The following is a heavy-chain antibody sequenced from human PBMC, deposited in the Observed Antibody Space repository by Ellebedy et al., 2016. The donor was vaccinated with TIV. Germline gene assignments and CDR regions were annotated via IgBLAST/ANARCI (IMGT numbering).Heavy chain of an antibody. CDR1: GGSISSYY. Sequence: SETLSLXXTVSGGSISSYYWSWIRQPPGKGLEWIGYIYYSGSTNYNPSLKSRVTISVDTSKNQFSLKLSSVTAADTAVYYCARTKRTEERYCSSTSCRYYYYYYMDVWGKGTTVTVSS. CDR2: IYYSGST. D-gene: IGHD2-2*01. CDR3: ARTKRTEERYCSSTSCRYYYYYYMDV. V-gene: IGHV4-59*01. J-gene: IGHJ6*03.